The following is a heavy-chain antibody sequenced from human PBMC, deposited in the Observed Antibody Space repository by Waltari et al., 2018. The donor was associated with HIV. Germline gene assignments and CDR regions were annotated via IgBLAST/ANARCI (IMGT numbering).Heavy chain of an antibody. Sequence: QVQLVESGGGVVQPGRPLRLSCALSGFTFSTYGMHWVRQAPGKGLEWVAVIVYDGSKKYYADSVKGRFTISRDNSKNTLYLQMNSLRDEDTAVYYCARGVHDFYYGMDVWGQGTSVTVSS. CDR3: ARGVHDFYYGMDV. V-gene: IGHV3-33*01. CDR1: GFTFSTYG. CDR2: IVYDGSKK. J-gene: IGHJ6*02.